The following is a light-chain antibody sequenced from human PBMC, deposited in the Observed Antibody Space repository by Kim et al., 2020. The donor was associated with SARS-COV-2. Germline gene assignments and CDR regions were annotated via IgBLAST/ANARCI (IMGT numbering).Light chain of an antibody. J-gene: IGKJ1*01. V-gene: IGKV1-39*01. Sequence: DIQMTQSPSSLSASIGDRVTISCRTSQSIRRYLNWYQQKPGKAPKLLIFAASSLQSGVPSRFSGSGSGTDFTLTISSLQPEDFATYYCQQSYSTRWTFGQGTKVDIK. CDR3: QQSYSTRWT. CDR2: AAS. CDR1: QSIRRY.